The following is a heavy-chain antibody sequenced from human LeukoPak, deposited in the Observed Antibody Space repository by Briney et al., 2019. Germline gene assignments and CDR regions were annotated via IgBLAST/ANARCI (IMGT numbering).Heavy chain of an antibody. D-gene: IGHD6-13*01. V-gene: IGHV3-23*01. J-gene: IGHJ6*02. CDR3: AKVSPGIAAAGPYYGMDV. Sequence: GGSLRLSCAASGFTFSSYAMRWVRQAPGKGLEWVSAISGSGGSTYYADSVKGRFTISRDNSKNTLYLQMNSLRAEDTAVYYCAKVSPGIAAAGPYYGMDVWGQGTTVTVSS. CDR2: ISGSGGST. CDR1: GFTFSSYA.